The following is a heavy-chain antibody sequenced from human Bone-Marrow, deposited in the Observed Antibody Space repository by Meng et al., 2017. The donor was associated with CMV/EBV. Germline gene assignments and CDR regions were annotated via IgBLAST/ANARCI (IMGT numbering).Heavy chain of an antibody. CDR2: INESDRT. V-gene: IGHV4-34*01. CDR3: ARGRYCKSLNCLKSYFQH. D-gene: IGHD2/OR15-2a*01. Sequence: SETLSLTCNVYGGSFSGYSWNWIRQPPGKGLEWIGEINESDRTDYRSSLKSRVTISVDTSKNQVSLNLTSVTAADTAVYYCARGRYCKSLNCLKSYFQHWGQGTLVTVYS. CDR1: GGSFSGYS. J-gene: IGHJ1*01.